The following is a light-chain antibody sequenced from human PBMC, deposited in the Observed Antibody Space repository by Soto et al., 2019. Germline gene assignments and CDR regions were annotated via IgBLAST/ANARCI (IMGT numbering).Light chain of an antibody. CDR2: GAS. J-gene: IGKJ2*01. V-gene: IGKV3-15*01. CDR3: QQYDYWPQYT. CDR1: QSVNSN. Sequence: EIVMTQSPATLSVSPGERATLSCRASQSVNSNLAWYQQKPGQAPRLLIYGASTRATGIPARFSGSGSGTEFTLTISSLQSEDFALYYCQQYDYWPQYTFGQGTKLEIK.